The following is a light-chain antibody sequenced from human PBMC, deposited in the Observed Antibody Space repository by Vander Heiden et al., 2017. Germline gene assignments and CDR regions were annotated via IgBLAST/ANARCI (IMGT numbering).Light chain of an antibody. CDR3: QQDYSYPQT. J-gene: IGKJ1*01. CDR1: QGISSY. CDR2: AAS. Sequence: AIRMTQSPSSFSASTGDRVTITCRASQGISSYLAWYQQKPGKAPKLLIYAASTLQSGVPSRFSGSGSGTDFTLTISCLQSEDFATYYCQQDYSYPQTFRQGTKVEIK. V-gene: IGKV1-8*01.